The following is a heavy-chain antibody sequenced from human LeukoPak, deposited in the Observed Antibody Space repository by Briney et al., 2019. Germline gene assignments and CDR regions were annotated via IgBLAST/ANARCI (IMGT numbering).Heavy chain of an antibody. CDR2: ISARSNSV. D-gene: IGHD2-15*01. Sequence: GGSLRLSCAPSGFTLSSYAMNWVRQAPGKGLEWVSFISARSNSVYYAHSVKGRFTISRDNAKNSLYLQLNSLRAEDTAVYYCVRDLGYCSGGICPYWGQGTLVTVSS. J-gene: IGHJ4*02. V-gene: IGHV3-21*01. CDR3: VRDLGYCSGGICPY. CDR1: GFTLSSYA.